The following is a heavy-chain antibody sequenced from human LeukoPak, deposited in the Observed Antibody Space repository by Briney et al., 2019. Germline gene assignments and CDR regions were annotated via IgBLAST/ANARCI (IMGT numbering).Heavy chain of an antibody. CDR2: IYPGDSDT. D-gene: IGHD6-13*01. Sequence: TPGESLKSSCKGSGYSFTSYWIGWVRQMPGKGLEWMGIIYPGDSDTRYSPSFQGQVTISADKSISTAYLQWSSLKASDTAMYYCATSYSSSWYEYYFDYWDQGTLVTVSS. J-gene: IGHJ4*02. V-gene: IGHV5-51*01. CDR1: GYSFTSYW. CDR3: ATSYSSSWYEYYFDY.